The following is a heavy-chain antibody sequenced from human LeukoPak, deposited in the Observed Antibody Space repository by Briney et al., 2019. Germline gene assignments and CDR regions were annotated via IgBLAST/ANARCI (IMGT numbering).Heavy chain of an antibody. CDR2: MNPNSGNT. J-gene: IGHJ4*02. CDR3: ARGLNYDFWSGYPVPDY. D-gene: IGHD3-3*01. V-gene: IGHV1-8*01. CDR1: GYTFTSYD. Sequence: VASVKVSCKASGYTFTSYDINWVRRATGQGLEWMGWMNPNSGNTGYAQKFQGRVTMTRNTSISTAYMELSSLRSEDTAVYYCARGLNYDFWSGYPVPDYWGQGTLVTVSS.